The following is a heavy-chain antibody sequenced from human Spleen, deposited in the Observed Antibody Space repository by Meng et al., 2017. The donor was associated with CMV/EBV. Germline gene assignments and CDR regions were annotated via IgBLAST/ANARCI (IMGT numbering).Heavy chain of an antibody. CDR2: INPSGCST. Sequence: ASVKVSCKASGYTFIGYYVHWVRQAPGLGLEWMGIINPSGCSTSYAQKFQGRVTITRSTPISTAYMELSNLRSEDTAVYFCARDTVTTGMDVWGQGTTVTVSS. D-gene: IGHD4-17*01. CDR1: GYTFIGYY. CDR3: ARDTVTTGMDV. J-gene: IGHJ6*02. V-gene: IGHV1-46*01.